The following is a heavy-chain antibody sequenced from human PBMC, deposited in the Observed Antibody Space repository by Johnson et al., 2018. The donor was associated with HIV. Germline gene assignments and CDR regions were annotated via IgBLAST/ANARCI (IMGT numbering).Heavy chain of an antibody. Sequence: VQLVESGGGVVRPGGSLRLSCAASGFTFDDYGMSWVRQGPGKRLEWVSGINWNGGSRGYADSVKGRFTISRDNAKNSLYLQMNSLRAEDTAVYYCAKDEAQTLASAGRDAFDFWGQGTAVTV. D-gene: IGHD6-13*01. CDR3: AKDEAQTLASAGRDAFDF. J-gene: IGHJ3*01. V-gene: IGHV3-20*04. CDR1: GFTFDDYG. CDR2: INWNGGSR.